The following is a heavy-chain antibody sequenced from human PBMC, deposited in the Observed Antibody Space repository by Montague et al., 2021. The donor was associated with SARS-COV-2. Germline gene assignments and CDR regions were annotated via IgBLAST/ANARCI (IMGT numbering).Heavy chain of an antibody. J-gene: IGHJ4*02. Sequence: SETLSLTCTVSGVSLSSSSFYWGWIRQPPGKGLEWVGSIYYSGSTYYNPSLKSRVSISVDTSKKQLSLRLSSVTAADTAVYYCASSSYSSRWYYFDYWGQGTLVAVPS. CDR1: GVSLSSSSFY. CDR3: ASSSYSSRWYYFDY. D-gene: IGHD6-13*01. CDR2: IYYSGST. V-gene: IGHV4-39*01.